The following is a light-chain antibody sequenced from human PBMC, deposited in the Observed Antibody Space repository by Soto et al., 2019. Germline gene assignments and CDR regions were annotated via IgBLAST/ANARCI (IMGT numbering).Light chain of an antibody. CDR2: EVS. Sequence: QSALTQPASVSGSHGQSITISCTGTSSDVGGYDSVSWYQQHPGKAPKLMIYEVSNRPSGVSSRFSGSKSGNTASLTISGLQAEDEADYYCSSYTSSSTVGVFGGGTKLTVL. CDR1: SSDVGGYDS. CDR3: SSYTSSSTVGV. V-gene: IGLV2-14*01. J-gene: IGLJ2*01.